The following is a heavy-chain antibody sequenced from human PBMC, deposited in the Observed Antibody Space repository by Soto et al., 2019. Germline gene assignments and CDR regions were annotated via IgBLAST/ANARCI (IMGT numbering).Heavy chain of an antibody. Sequence: GGSLRLSCAASGFTFSNAWMSWVRQAPGKGLEWVGRIKSKTDGGTTDYAAPVKGRFTISRDDSKNTLYLQMNSLKTEDTAVYYCTTDPLISGSYYYFDYWGQGTLVTVSS. D-gene: IGHD3-10*01. CDR1: GFTFSNAW. V-gene: IGHV3-15*01. CDR3: TTDPLISGSYYYFDY. CDR2: IKSKTDGGTT. J-gene: IGHJ4*02.